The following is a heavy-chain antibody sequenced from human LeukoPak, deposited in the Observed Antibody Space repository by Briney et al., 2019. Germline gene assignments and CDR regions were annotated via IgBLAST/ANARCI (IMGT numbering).Heavy chain of an antibody. D-gene: IGHD5-24*01. CDR1: GFTFGSFE. V-gene: IGHV3-48*03. Sequence: GGSLRLSCAASGFTFGSFEMNWVRQAPGKGLEWISYISSSGTTIYYADSVRGRFTISRDNAKNSLYLQMNSLRAEDTAVYYCAREHRDGYNAGETFDISGPRTLVTVSS. J-gene: IGHJ3*02. CDR3: AREHRDGYNAGETFDI. CDR2: ISSSGTTI.